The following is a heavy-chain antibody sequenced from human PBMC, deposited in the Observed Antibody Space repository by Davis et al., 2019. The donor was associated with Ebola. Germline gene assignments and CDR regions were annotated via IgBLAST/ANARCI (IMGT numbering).Heavy chain of an antibody. Sequence: PGGSLRLSCIGSGFTFGDYAMTWFRQAPGKGLEWVGFIRSEVYGGRTEYAASVKGRFTISRDDSKSIAYLQMNSLKTEDTAVYYCTRESYNWNYEEALDYWGQGTLVTVSS. V-gene: IGHV3-49*03. CDR2: IRSEVYGGRT. CDR3: TRESYNWNYEEALDY. D-gene: IGHD1-7*01. J-gene: IGHJ4*02. CDR1: GFTFGDYA.